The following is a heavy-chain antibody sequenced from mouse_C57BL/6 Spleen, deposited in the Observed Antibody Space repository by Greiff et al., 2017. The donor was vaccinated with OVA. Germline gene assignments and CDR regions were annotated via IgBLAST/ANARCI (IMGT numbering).Heavy chain of an antibody. Sequence: VQGVESGAELAKPGASVKLSCKASGYTFTSYWMHWVKQRPGQGLEWIGYINPSSGYTKYNQKFKDKATLTADKSSSTAYMQLSNLTYEDSAVYYCATTSDFDYWGQGTTLTVSS. D-gene: IGHD5-5*01. CDR3: ATTSDFDY. CDR2: INPSSGYT. V-gene: IGHV1-7*01. CDR1: GYTFTSYW. J-gene: IGHJ2*01.